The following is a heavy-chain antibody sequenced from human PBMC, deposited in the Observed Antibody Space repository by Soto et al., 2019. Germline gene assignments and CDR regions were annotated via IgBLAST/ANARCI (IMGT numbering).Heavy chain of an antibody. CDR2: IYYSGST. V-gene: IGHV4-31*03. CDR3: ARNIRLPSSGSRLPHFDYYGMDV. CDR1: GGSISSVGHY. J-gene: IGHJ6*02. Sequence: SETLSLTCSVSGGSISSVGHYWSWIRQHPGKGLEWIGYIYYSGSTYYNPSLISRVTILVDTSKNQYSLKLSSATAAATALYYCARNIRLPSSGSRLPHFDYYGMDVWGQGTTVTVSS. D-gene: IGHD1-26*01.